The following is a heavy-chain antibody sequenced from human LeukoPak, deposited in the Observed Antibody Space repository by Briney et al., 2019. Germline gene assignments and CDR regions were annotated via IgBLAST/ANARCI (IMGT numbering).Heavy chain of an antibody. CDR1: GYTFTGYY. V-gene: IGHV1-2*02. CDR2: LNPNSGGT. D-gene: IGHD3-22*01. Sequence: GASVKVSCKASGYTFTGYYMHWVRQAPGQGLEWLGWLNPNSGGTSYPQKFQGRVTMTMDTSTSTAYMELSSLRSDDTAMYYCARGGEWYYDSSTYRLFDYWGQGTLVTVSS. CDR3: ARGGEWYYDSSTYRLFDY. J-gene: IGHJ4*02.